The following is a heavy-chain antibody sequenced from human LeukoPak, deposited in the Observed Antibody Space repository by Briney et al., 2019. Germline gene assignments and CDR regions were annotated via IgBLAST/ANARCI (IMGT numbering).Heavy chain of an antibody. CDR1: GFTFSSYA. Sequence: GGSLRLSCAASGFTFSSYAISWVRQAPGQGLEWMGGIIPIFGTANYAQKFQGRVTITADESTSTAYMELSSLRSEDTAVYYCARAGIAYSSSWHASLSYYYYYMDVWGKGTTVTISS. CDR2: IIPIFGTA. V-gene: IGHV1-69*01. D-gene: IGHD6-13*01. J-gene: IGHJ6*03. CDR3: ARAGIAYSSSWHASLSYYYYYMDV.